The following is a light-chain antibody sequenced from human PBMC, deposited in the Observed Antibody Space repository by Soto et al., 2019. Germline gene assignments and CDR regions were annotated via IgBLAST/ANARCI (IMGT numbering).Light chain of an antibody. CDR1: QSLNVW. V-gene: IGKV1-5*01. J-gene: IGKJ1*01. CDR3: QQYDTYPWT. Sequence: DIQMTQSPSLLSASVGDRVTITCRASQSLNVWLSWYHQKPGRAPNLLIYDAFTLEDGVPSRFSGSGSGTEFTLTISSLQPSDFATYYCQQYDTYPWTFGQGTKVDIK. CDR2: DAF.